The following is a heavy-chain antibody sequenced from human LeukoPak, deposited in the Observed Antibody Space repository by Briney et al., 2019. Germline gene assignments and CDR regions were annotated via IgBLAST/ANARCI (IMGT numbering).Heavy chain of an antibody. CDR2: IYYSGRT. CDR3: AGGPIGYCSSASCRFDY. CDR1: GGSISSYY. Sequence: SEPLSLTCTVSGGSISSYYWTWIRQPPGKGLEWIGYIYYSGRTNYNPSLKSRVTISVDTSKNEFSLKLSSVTAADTAVYYCAGGPIGYCSSASCRFDYWGQGTLVTVSS. V-gene: IGHV4-59*08. D-gene: IGHD2-2*03. J-gene: IGHJ4*02.